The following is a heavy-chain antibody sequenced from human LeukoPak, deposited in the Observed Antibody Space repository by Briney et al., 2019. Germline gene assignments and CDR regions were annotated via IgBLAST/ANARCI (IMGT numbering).Heavy chain of an antibody. J-gene: IGHJ4*02. CDR1: GESLSKYY. D-gene: IGHD1-26*01. V-gene: IGHV4-34*01. CDR3: ASSVGSTDY. Sequence: SETLSLTCAVYGESLSKYYWTWLPQSPGKGLEWIGEINHRGSTNLNPSLKSRVTLSVDTSKHQFSLNMTSVTAADAAVYYWASSVGSTDYWGQGTLVTVSS. CDR2: INHRGST.